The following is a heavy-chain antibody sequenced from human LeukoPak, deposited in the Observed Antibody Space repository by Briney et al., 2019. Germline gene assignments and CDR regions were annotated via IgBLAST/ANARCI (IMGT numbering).Heavy chain of an antibody. V-gene: IGHV3-30*18. J-gene: IGHJ4*02. CDR2: ISYDGSNK. CDR3: AKDRRGYSYDHLDY. Sequence: PGRSLRLSCAASGFTFSSYGMHWVRQAPGKGLEWVAVISYDGSNKYYADSVKGRFTISRDNSKNTLYLQMNSLRAEDTAVYYCAKDRRGYSYDHLDYWGQGTLVTVSS. D-gene: IGHD5-18*01. CDR1: GFTFSSYG.